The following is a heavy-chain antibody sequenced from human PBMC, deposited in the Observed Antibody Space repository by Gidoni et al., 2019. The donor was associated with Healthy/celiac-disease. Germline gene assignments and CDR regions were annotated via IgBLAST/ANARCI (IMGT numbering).Heavy chain of an antibody. CDR3: ARASTASNYDFWSGHMDV. D-gene: IGHD3-3*01. Sequence: QVQLQESGPGLVKPSETLSLTCTVSGGSISSYYWSWIRQPPGKGLEWIGYIYYSGSTNYNPSLKSRVTISVDTSKNQFSLKLSSVTAADTAVYYCARASTASNYDFWSGHMDVWGQGTTVTVSS. CDR1: GGSISSYY. CDR2: IYYSGST. V-gene: IGHV4-59*01. J-gene: IGHJ6*02.